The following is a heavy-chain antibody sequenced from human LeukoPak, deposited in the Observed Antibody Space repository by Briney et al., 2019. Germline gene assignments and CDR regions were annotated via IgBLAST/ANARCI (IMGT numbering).Heavy chain of an antibody. CDR2: FNGYNGNA. CDR3: ARPYCSGNKCYRLDY. D-gene: IGHD2-2*01. J-gene: IGHJ4*02. CDR1: GYCFSSYG. Sequence: ASVKVSCKTPGYCFSSYGLNWVRQAPGQGLEWIGWFNGYNGNAMSTQKFQGRIIMTADTSANTGYMELRSLTSDDTAVYFCARPYCSGNKCYRLDYWGQGTLVTVSS. V-gene: IGHV1-18*04.